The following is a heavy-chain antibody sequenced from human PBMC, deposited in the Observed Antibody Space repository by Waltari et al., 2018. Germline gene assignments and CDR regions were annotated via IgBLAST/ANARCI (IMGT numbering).Heavy chain of an antibody. D-gene: IGHD3-3*01. V-gene: IGHV3-21*01. Sequence: EVQLVESGGGPVMPGGSLRLSCVASVCTLRPFGLTWVRQPPGRGLEWVSTVPASGYYDYYADSVRGRFSISRDNRKNSVYLQMSGLTLEDTAVYYCARDGPEWSRDIWGRGTLVIVSS. J-gene: IGHJ4*02. CDR1: VCTLRPFG. CDR3: ARDGPEWSRDI. CDR2: VPASGYYD.